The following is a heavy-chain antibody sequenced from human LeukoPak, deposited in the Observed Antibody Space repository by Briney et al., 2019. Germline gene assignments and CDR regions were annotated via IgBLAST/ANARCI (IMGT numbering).Heavy chain of an antibody. Sequence: SETLSLTCTVSGASISNYYWSWIRQPAGKGLEWVGSISHSGTTYYSPSLESRATVSQDASENQFSLILTSLTVADTAVYYCARVDFPDAFDIWGQGTRVTVSS. J-gene: IGHJ3*02. CDR1: GASISNYY. V-gene: IGHV4-4*07. CDR3: ARVDFPDAFDI. CDR2: ISHSGTT.